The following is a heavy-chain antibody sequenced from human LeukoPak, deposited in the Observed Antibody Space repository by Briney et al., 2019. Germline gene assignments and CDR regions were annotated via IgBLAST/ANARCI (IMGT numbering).Heavy chain of an antibody. J-gene: IGHJ3*02. CDR1: GGSFSGYY. CDR2: INHSGST. D-gene: IGHD6-13*01. V-gene: IGHV4-34*01. CDR3: ARGPSSWYTLDAFDI. Sequence: PSETLSLTCAVYGGSFSGYYWSWIRQPPGKGLEWIGEINHSGSTNYNPSLKSRVTISVDTSKNQFSLKLSSVTAADTAVYYCARGPSSWYTLDAFDIWGQGTMVTVSS.